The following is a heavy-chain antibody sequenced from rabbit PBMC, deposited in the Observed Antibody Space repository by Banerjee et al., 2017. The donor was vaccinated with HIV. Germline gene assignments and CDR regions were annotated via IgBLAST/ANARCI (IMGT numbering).Heavy chain of an antibody. D-gene: IGHD7-1*01. CDR3: ARDETDDAGYNYRL. V-gene: IGHV1S45*01. CDR1: GFSFISHYW. Sequence: QEQLEESGGDLVKPEGSLTLTCTASGFSFISHYWMSWVRQAPGKGLEWIACIYTSSGSTDYASWVNGRFTISLDNAQNTVPLQMTNLTAADTATYFCARDETDDAGYNYRLWGPGTLVTVS. J-gene: IGHJ4*01. CDR2: IYTSSGST.